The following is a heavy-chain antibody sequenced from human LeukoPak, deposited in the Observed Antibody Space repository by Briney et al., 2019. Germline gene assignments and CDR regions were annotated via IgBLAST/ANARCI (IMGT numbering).Heavy chain of an antibody. CDR2: IIPIFGTA. CDR3: ARVRESRLGYYYYMDV. CDR1: GGTFSSYA. Sequence: GASVKVSCKASGGTFSSYAISWVRQAPGQGLEWMGGIIPIFGTANYAQKFQGRVTITTDESTSTAYMELSSLRSEDTAVYYCARVRESRLGYYYYMDVWGKGTTVTVSS. V-gene: IGHV1-69*05. J-gene: IGHJ6*03. D-gene: IGHD3-10*01.